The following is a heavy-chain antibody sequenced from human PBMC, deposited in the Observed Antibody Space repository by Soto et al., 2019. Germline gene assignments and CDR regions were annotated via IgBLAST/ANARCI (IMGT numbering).Heavy chain of an antibody. CDR1: GFTFSSYG. Sequence: PGGSLRLSCAASGFTFSSYGMHWVRQAPGKGLEWVAVISYDGSNKYYADSVKGRFTISRDNSKNTLYLQMNRLRAEDTAVYYCANIGIYDSSGYRYWGQGTLVTVSS. CDR2: ISYDGSNK. J-gene: IGHJ4*02. V-gene: IGHV3-30*18. D-gene: IGHD3-22*01. CDR3: ANIGIYDSSGYRY.